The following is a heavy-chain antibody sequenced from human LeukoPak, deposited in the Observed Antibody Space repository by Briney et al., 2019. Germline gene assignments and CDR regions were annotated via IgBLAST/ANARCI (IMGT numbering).Heavy chain of an antibody. D-gene: IGHD3-3*01. CDR2: ISGSGGST. CDR1: GFTFSSYA. V-gene: IGHV3-23*01. CDR3: AKAASASYSGY. Sequence: GGSLRLSCAASGFTFSSYAMSWVRQAPGKGLEWVSAISGSGGSTYYADSVKGRFTISRDNSRNTLYLQMNTLRAEDTAVYYCAKAASASYSGYWGQGTLVTVSS. J-gene: IGHJ4*02.